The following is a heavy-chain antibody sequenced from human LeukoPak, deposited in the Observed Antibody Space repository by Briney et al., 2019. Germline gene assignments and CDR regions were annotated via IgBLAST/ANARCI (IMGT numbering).Heavy chain of an antibody. CDR1: GFTFSSYW. CDR2: INSDGSST. V-gene: IGHV3-74*01. J-gene: IGHJ4*02. D-gene: IGHD2-15*01. CDR3: AKGESGSGYSDPAN. Sequence: GGSLRLSCAASGFTFSSYWMHWVRQAPGKGLVWVSRINSDGSSTSYADSVKGRFTMSRDNSKNTLYLQMNSLRTEDTAVYFCAKGESGSGYSDPANWGQGTLVIVSS.